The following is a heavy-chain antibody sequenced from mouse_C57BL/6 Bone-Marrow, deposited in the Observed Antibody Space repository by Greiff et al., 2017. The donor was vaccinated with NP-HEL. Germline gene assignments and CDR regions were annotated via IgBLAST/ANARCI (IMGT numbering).Heavy chain of an antibody. CDR3: ARWNWYYAMDY. CDR2: IYPRSGNN. D-gene: IGHD4-1*01. V-gene: IGHV1-81*01. Sequence: QVQLQQSGAELARPGASVKLSCKASGYTFTSYGISWVKQRTGQGLEWIGEIYPRSGNNYYNEKFKGKATLTADKSSSTAYMELRSLTSEYSAVYFFARWNWYYAMDYWGQGTSVTVSS. J-gene: IGHJ4*01. CDR1: GYTFTSYG.